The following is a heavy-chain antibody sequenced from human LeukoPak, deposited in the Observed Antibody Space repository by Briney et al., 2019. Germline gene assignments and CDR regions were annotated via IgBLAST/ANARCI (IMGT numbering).Heavy chain of an antibody. J-gene: IGHJ2*01. Sequence: GGSLRLSCAASGFTFNSYAMSWVRQAPGKGLEWISGTNARGDKTYYVDAVKGRFSIPRDNSKNTLDLQMNGLSAEDTAVYYCTKGSYTTSGNGRHFDVWGRGALVTVSS. D-gene: IGHD1-1*01. CDR2: TNARGDKT. CDR3: TKGSYTTSGNGRHFDV. V-gene: IGHV3-23*01. CDR1: GFTFNSYA.